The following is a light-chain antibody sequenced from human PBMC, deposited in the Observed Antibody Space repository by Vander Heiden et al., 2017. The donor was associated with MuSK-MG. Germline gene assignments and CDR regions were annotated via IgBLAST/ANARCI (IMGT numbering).Light chain of an antibody. J-gene: IGKJ1*01. V-gene: IGKV1-5*01. Sequence: DIQMTQSPSPLSAFVVDRVTITCRASQSISNCLAWYQQRPGQAPNLLIYDASTLESGVPSRFSGSGSGTEFTLTISSLQPDDFATYYLQQDNGPLTFGQGTKVEIK. CDR2: DAS. CDR3: QQDNGPLT. CDR1: QSISNC.